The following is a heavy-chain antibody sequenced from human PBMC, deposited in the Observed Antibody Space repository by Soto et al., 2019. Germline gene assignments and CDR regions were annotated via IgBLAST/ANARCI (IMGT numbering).Heavy chain of an antibody. D-gene: IGHD2-15*01. CDR3: ARSLDCSGGSCYSFWFDP. CDR2: ISAYNGNT. V-gene: IGHV1-18*01. Sequence: GPVKVSCKASGYTFTSYGISWVRQAPGQGLEWMGWISAYNGNTNYAQKLQGRVTMTTDTSTSTAYMELRSLRSDDTAVYYCARSLDCSGGSCYSFWFDPWGQGTLVTVS. J-gene: IGHJ5*02. CDR1: GYTFTSYG.